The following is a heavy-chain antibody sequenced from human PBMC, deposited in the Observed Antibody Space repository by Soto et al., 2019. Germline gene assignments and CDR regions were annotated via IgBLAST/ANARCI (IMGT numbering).Heavy chain of an antibody. CDR3: ARDLSSGYYYGSGSYLTYNWFDP. CDR1: GYTFTKYA. CDR2: INGNSGGT. V-gene: IGHV1-2*04. J-gene: IGHJ5*02. D-gene: IGHD3-10*01. Sequence: ASVKVSCKASGYTFTKYALHWMRQAPGQRLEWMGWINGNSGGTKYSQKFQGWVTMTRDTSISTAYMELSRLRSDDTAVYYCARDLSSGYYYGSGSYLTYNWFDPWGQGTLVTVSS.